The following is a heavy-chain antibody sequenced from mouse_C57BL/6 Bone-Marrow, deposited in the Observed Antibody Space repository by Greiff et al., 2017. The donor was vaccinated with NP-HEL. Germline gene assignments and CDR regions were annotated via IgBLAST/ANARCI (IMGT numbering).Heavy chain of an antibody. D-gene: IGHD1-1*01. CDR2: ISGGGGNT. CDR3: ARGPTTVVPPFAY. V-gene: IGHV5-9*01. J-gene: IGHJ3*01. Sequence: EVQRVESGGGLVKPGGSLKLSCAASGFTFSSYTMSWVRQTPEKRLEWVATISGGGGNTYYPDSVKGRFTISRDNAKNTLYLQMSSLRSEDTALYYCARGPTTVVPPFAYWGQGTLVTVSA. CDR1: GFTFSSYT.